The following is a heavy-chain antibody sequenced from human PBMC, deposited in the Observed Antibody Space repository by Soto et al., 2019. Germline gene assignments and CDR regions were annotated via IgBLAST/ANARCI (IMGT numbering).Heavy chain of an antibody. J-gene: IGHJ3*02. CDR2: ISAYNGNT. CDR3: ATSYSSSSWAFDI. Sequence: ASVKVSCKASGYTFTSYGISWVRQAPGQGLEWMGWISAYNGNTNYAQKLHDRVTMTTDTSTSTDYLELRSLRTDDTDVYYCATSYSSSSWAFDIWGQGTMVTVSS. V-gene: IGHV1-18*01. CDR1: GYTFTSYG. D-gene: IGHD6-6*01.